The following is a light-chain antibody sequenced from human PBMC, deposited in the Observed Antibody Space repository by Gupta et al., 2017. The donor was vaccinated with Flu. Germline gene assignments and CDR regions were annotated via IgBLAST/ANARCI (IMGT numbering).Light chain of an antibody. Sequence: DIQMTQSPSTLSASVGDRVTITCRASQSISSWLAWYQQKPGKAPKLLIYKASRVESGVPSRFSGSGSGTEFTLTISSLQPDDFATYYCQQDNSYSQTFGQGTKVEIK. V-gene: IGKV1-5*03. J-gene: IGKJ1*01. CDR3: QQDNSYSQT. CDR2: KAS. CDR1: QSISSW.